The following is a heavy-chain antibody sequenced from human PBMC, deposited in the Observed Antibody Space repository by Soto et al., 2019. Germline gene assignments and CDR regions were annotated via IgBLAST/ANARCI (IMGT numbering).Heavy chain of an antibody. V-gene: IGHV3-23*01. CDR3: AKEGEHSSGWANFDY. Sequence: EVQLLESGGGLVQPGGSLRLSCAASGFTFSSYAISWVRQAPGKGLEWVSAISGSGGSTYYADSVKGRFTISRDNSKNTLYLQMNSVRAEDTAVYYCAKEGEHSSGWANFDYWGQGTLVTVSS. CDR1: GFTFSSYA. J-gene: IGHJ4*02. CDR2: ISGSGGST. D-gene: IGHD6-19*01.